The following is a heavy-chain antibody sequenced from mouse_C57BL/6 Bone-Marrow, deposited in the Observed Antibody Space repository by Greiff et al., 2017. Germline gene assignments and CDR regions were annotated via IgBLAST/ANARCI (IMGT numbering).Heavy chain of an antibody. CDR1: GYTFTSYW. D-gene: IGHD1-1*01. Sequence: QVQLQQSGAELVKPGASVKLSCKASGYTFTSYWMHWVKQRPGQGLEWIGMIHPNSGSTNYNEKFKSKATLTVDKSSSTAYMQLSSLTSEDSAVYYCARATVVAPDAMDYWGQGTSVTVSS. CDR2: IHPNSGST. V-gene: IGHV1-64*01. J-gene: IGHJ4*01. CDR3: ARATVVAPDAMDY.